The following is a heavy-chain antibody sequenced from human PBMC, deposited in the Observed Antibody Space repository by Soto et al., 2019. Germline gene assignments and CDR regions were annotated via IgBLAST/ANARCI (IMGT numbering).Heavy chain of an antibody. J-gene: IGHJ4*02. CDR1: GFTFSSYA. D-gene: IGHD3-3*01. V-gene: IGHV3-23*01. CDR3: AKGAATYDFWSGYYKGVADY. CDR2: ISGSGGST. Sequence: EVQLLESGGGLVQPGGSLRLSCAASGFTFSSYAMSWVRQAPGKGLEWVSAISGSGGSTYYADSVKGRFTISRDNSKNTLYLQMNSLRAEDTAVYYCAKGAATYDFWSGYYKGVADYWGQGTLVTVYS.